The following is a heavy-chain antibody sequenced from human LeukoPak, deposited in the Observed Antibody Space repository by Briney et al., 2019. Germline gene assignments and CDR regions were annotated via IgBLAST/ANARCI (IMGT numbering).Heavy chain of an antibody. J-gene: IGHJ5*01. V-gene: IGHV3-23*01. CDR1: GFTFSSYA. CDR2: ISSSGGTT. CDR3: ATRGSSWWFDS. D-gene: IGHD6-13*01. Sequence: PGGSLRLSCAASGFTFSSYAMSWVRQAPGKGLEWVSGISSSGGTTYYADSMKGRFTISRDNSKNTLYLQMNSLRAEDTAIYYCATRGSSWWFDSWGQGALVTVSS.